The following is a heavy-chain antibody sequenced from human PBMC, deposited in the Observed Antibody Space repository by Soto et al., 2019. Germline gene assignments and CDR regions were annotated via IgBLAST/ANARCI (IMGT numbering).Heavy chain of an antibody. CDR2: ISSGISYT. J-gene: IGHJ4*02. Sequence: WGSRRLSGAASGFTFSDYYMSWIRQDPGKGLEWVSYISSGISYTNYADSVKGRFTISRDNAKNSLYLQMNSLRAEDTAVYYCASTIYGYAEYWGKGSLVIVSS. D-gene: IGHD5-12*01. CDR3: ASTIYGYAEY. V-gene: IGHV3-11*06. CDR1: GFTFSDYY.